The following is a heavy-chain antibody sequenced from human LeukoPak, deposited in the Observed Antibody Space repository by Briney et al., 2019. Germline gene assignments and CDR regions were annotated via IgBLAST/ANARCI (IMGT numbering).Heavy chain of an antibody. J-gene: IGHJ4*02. CDR3: ASLSLRWPDY. CDR1: GFTVNSNY. Sequence: PGGSLRLSCAASGFTVNSNYMSWVRQAPGKGLEWVSIIYSGGSTYYPDSVKGRFTISRDNSKNTLYLQMNSLRAEDTALYYCASLSLRWPDYWGQGTLVTVSS. V-gene: IGHV3-53*01. D-gene: IGHD4-23*01. CDR2: IYSGGST.